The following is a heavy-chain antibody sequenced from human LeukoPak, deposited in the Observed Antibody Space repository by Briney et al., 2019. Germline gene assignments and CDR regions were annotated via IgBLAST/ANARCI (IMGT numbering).Heavy chain of an antibody. V-gene: IGHV4-30-2*01. Sequence: SETLSLTCAVSAVSISNGGYSWSWIRQPPGKGLEWIRYIYQSGSTYYNPSLKSRVTISVDRSKNQFSLKLNSVTAADTAVYYCARGGLAAAGSEIDSWGQGTLVTVSS. CDR2: IYQSGST. J-gene: IGHJ4*02. D-gene: IGHD6-13*01. CDR3: ARGGLAAAGSEIDS. CDR1: AVSISNGGYS.